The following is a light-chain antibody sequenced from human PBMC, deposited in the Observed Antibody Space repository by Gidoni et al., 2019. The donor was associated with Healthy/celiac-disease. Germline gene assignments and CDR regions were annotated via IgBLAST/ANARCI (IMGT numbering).Light chain of an antibody. CDR2: DAS. CDR3: QQRSNWPPEIT. J-gene: IGKJ5*01. V-gene: IGKV3-11*01. CDR1: QSVSSY. Sequence: EIVLTQSPATLSLSPGERATLSCRARQSVSSYLAWYQQKPGQAPRLLIYDASNRATGIPARFSGSGSGTDCTLTISSLEPEEFAVYYCQQRSNWPPEITFGQGTRLEIK.